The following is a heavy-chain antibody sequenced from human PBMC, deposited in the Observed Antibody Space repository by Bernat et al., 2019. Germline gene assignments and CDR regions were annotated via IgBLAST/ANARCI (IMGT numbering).Heavy chain of an antibody. Sequence: LQLQESGPGLVKHSKTLSLTCTVPGGPIRSSTNYWGWIRQPPGKGLVGIGSIYYSGSTYYNPSLKSRVTISVDTSKNQFSRKLSSVTAADTAVYYCARKGSVGGATSRWGQGTLVTVSS. CDR3: ARKGSVGGATSR. CDR2: IYYSGST. CDR1: GGPIRSSTNY. V-gene: IGHV4-39*01. J-gene: IGHJ4*02. D-gene: IGHD1-26*01.